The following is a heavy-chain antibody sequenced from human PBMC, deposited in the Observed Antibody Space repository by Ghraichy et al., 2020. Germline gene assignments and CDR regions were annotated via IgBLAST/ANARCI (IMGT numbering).Heavy chain of an antibody. V-gene: IGHV3-23*01. CDR2: ISGSGGGT. Sequence: LTCAASGSTFSNCAMSWVRQAPGMGLEWVSSISGSGGGTYYADSVRGRFTISRDNSKNTLFLQMNSLRAEDTAVYYCAKDRGTMIVPNDAFDIWGQVTMVTVSS. CDR3: AKDRGTMIVPNDAFDI. J-gene: IGHJ3*02. D-gene: IGHD3-22*01. CDR1: GSTFSNCA.